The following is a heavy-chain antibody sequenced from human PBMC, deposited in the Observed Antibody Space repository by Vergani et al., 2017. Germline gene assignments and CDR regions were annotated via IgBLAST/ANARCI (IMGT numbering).Heavy chain of an antibody. D-gene: IGHD2-2*01. J-gene: IGHJ5*02. CDR2: ITPFNGNT. V-gene: IGHV1-45*02. CDR3: ALAESSTSCINSVCITPETGSWFDP. Sequence: QVQLVQSGAEVKKPGASVKVSCKASGYTFTSYGISWVRQAPGQALEWMGRITPFNGNTNYAQKFQDRVTITRDRSMSTAYMELSSLRSEDTAMYYCALAESSTSCINSVCITPETGSWFDPWGQGTLVTVSS. CDR1: GYTFTSYG.